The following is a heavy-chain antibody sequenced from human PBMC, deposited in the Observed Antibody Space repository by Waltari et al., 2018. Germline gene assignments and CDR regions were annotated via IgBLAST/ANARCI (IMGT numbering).Heavy chain of an antibody. CDR3: GRYGIRGCSTGCYASFFYYGMDV. CDR1: GSSFSKYW. V-gene: IGHV5-51*03. D-gene: IGHD2-2*01. J-gene: IGHJ6*02. CDR2: MEPFEVQT. Sequence: EVQLVQSGPEVRKPGESLKISCKGSGSSFSKYWIGWVRQMPGKGLEWMVYMEPFEVQTTYSPSFEGQVTISFDRSSSTAYLQWSSLKASDTAVYYCGRYGIRGCSTGCYASFFYYGMDVWGQGTTVTVSS.